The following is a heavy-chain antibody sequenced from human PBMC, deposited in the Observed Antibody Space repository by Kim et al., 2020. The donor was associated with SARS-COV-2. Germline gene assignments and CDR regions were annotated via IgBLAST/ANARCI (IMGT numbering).Heavy chain of an antibody. Sequence: SETLSLTCAVYGGSFSGYYWSWIRQPPGKGLEWIGEINHSGSTNYNPSLKSRVTISVDTSKKQFSLKLSSVTAADTAVYYCARGDPAGINWFDPWSQGTRVTVSS. J-gene: IGHJ5*02. CDR1: GGSFSGYY. CDR3: ARGDPAGINWFDP. V-gene: IGHV4-34*01. CDR2: INHSGST. D-gene: IGHD6-13*01.